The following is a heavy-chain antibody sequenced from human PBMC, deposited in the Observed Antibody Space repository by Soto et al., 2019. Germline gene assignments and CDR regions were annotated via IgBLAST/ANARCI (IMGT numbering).Heavy chain of an antibody. CDR1: GGSLTSYY. CDR2: VYYTGIA. V-gene: IGHV4-59*08. J-gene: IGHJ4*02. CDR3: ASNYGSGGYYSPGTLWY. D-gene: IGHD3-10*01. Sequence: PSETLSLTCTVSGGSLTSYYWSWIRQPPGKGLEWIGFVYYTGIARYNPSLKSRVTISVDTSKNQFSLKLTSVTAADTAVYYCASNYGSGGYYSPGTLWYWGQGTLVTVSS.